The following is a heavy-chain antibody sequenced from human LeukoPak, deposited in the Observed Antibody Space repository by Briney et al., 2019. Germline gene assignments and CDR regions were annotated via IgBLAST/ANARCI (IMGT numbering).Heavy chain of an antibody. CDR2: ISSSGSTI. V-gene: IGHV3-48*03. CDR3: AREGTDYYDSSGYLDY. J-gene: IGHJ4*02. D-gene: IGHD3-22*01. Sequence: GGSLRLSCAASGFTFSSYEMNWVRQAPGKGLEWVSYISSSGSTIYYADSVKGRFTISRDNSKNTLYLQMNSLRAEDTAVYYCAREGTDYYDSSGYLDYWGQGTLVTVSS. CDR1: GFTFSSYE.